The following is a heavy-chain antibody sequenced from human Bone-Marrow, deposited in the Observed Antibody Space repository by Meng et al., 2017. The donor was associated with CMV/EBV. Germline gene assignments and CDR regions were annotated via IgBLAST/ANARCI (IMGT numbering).Heavy chain of an antibody. CDR2: INPNSGAT. J-gene: IGHJ6*02. CDR1: GYTFTAFY. CDR3: ARGPRGVVYYYYYGMDV. Sequence: ASVKVSCKASGYTFTAFYIHWVRQAPGQGLEWMGWINPNSGATTYAQKFQGRVTMTRATSISTAYMELNSLRTEDTALYYCARGPRGVVYYYYYGMDVWGQRTTVTVSS. V-gene: IGHV1-2*02. D-gene: IGHD2-15*01.